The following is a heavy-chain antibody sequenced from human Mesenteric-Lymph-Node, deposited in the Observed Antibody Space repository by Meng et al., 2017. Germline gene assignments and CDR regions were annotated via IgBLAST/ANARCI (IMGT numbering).Heavy chain of an antibody. V-gene: IGHV3-48*03. CDR1: GFTFSSYE. CDR2: ISSSGSTI. D-gene: IGHD3-22*01. J-gene: IGHJ4*02. Sequence: GGSLRLSCAASGFTFSSYEMNWVRQAPGKGLEWVSYISSSGSTIYYADSVKGRFTISRDNAKNSLYLQMNSLRAEDTAVYYCAGELYYYDSSGYYPYWGQGTLVTVSS. CDR3: AGELYYYDSSGYYPY.